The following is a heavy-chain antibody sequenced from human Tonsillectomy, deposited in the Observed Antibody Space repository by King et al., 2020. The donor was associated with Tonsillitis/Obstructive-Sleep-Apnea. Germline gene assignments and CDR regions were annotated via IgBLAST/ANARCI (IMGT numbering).Heavy chain of an antibody. CDR3: TTEILFSGTSCSCRAFDI. J-gene: IGHJ3*02. V-gene: IGHV3-15*01. CDR2: IKSKIDTGTA. Sequence: VQLVESGGGLVKPGGSLRLSCAASGFFFTDAWMSWVRQAPGKGLEWVGRIKSKIDTGTADYAAPVKGRFTISSDDSKKTMSLQMNSLKSEDQGMDYCTTEILFSGTSCSCRAFDIWGQGTMVTVSS. D-gene: IGHD2-2*01. CDR1: GFFFTDAW.